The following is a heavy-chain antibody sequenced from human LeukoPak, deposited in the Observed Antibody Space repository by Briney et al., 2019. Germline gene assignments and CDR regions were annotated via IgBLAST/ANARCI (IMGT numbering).Heavy chain of an antibody. Sequence: ASVMVSCKASGYTFTDYYIHWVRQAPGQGLEWMGWLNPNSGGTDSAQKFQGRVTVTRDTSISTAYMELSSLRSDDTAVYYCARDHGTVAAANSPDYWGQGTLVTVSS. J-gene: IGHJ4*02. D-gene: IGHD2-2*01. CDR2: LNPNSGGT. V-gene: IGHV1-2*02. CDR1: GYTFTDYY. CDR3: ARDHGTVAAANSPDY.